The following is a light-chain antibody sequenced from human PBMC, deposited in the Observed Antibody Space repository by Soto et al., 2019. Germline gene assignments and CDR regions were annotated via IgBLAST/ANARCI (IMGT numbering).Light chain of an antibody. Sequence: QSVLTQPPSVSAAPGQKVTISCSGSTSNIGNNYVSWYQQLPGMAPKLLIYDNNKRPSGIPDRFSGSKSGTSATLGITGLQTGDEADYYCGTWDSSLSAVVFGGGTKLTVL. CDR3: GTWDSSLSAVV. V-gene: IGLV1-51*01. J-gene: IGLJ2*01. CDR1: TSNIGNNY. CDR2: DNN.